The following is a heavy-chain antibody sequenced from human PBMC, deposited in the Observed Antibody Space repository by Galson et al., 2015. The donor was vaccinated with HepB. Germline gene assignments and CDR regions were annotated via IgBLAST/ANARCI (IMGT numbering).Heavy chain of an antibody. J-gene: IGHJ4*02. CDR1: GFTFNTYA. V-gene: IGHV3-23*01. Sequence: LRLSCAASGFTFNTYAMSWVRQAPGKGLEWVSAISASGISTYYADSVRGRFTISRDNSKNTLYLQMNIVGAEDTAVYYCAKDATYYDYGDSYFDYWGQGTLVTVST. CDR2: ISASGIST. CDR3: AKDATYYDYGDSYFDY. D-gene: IGHD4-17*01.